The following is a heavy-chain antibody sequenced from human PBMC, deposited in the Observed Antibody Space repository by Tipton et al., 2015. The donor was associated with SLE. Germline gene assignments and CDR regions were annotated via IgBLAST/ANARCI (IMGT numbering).Heavy chain of an antibody. CDR1: GGSISSYY. Sequence: TLSLTCTVSGGSISSYYWSWIRQPPGKGLEWIGYIYYSGSTNYNPSLKSRVTISVDTSKNQFSLKLSSVTAADTAVYYCARAGAGYYYYYYMDVWGQGTMVTVSS. CDR3: ARAGAGYYYYYYMDV. V-gene: IGHV4-59*01. CDR2: IYYSGST. J-gene: IGHJ6*03.